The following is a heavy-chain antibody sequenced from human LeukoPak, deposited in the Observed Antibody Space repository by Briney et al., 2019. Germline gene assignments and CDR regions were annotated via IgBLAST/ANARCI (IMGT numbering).Heavy chain of an antibody. D-gene: IGHD6-25*01. V-gene: IGHV3-48*03. CDR3: ARDGSGLYLYYYMDV. J-gene: IGHJ6*03. Sequence: GGSLRLSCAVSGFPFSIYEMNWVRQAPGKGLEWVSNIGSSGTTRYYADSVKGRFSISRDNAKNSLYLQMNSLRVEDTGVYYCARDGSGLYLYYYMDVWGKGTTVTVSS. CDR2: IGSSGTTR. CDR1: GFPFSIYE.